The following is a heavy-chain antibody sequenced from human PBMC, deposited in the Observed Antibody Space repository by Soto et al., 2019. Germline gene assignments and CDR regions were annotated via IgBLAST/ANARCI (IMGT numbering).Heavy chain of an antibody. D-gene: IGHD2-2*02. V-gene: IGHV4-59*03. J-gene: IGHJ4*02. Sequence: SSETLSLTCTVSCGSIRDHYYMCIRKSPGKGLEYIGYIYNGGRTDYNPSLKSRVIISVDTSKNQFSLKLTSVTAADTAVYYCADGFYTSGVFFDYWGQGTPVTVSS. CDR1: CGSIRDHY. CDR2: IYNGGRT. CDR3: ADGFYTSGVFFDY.